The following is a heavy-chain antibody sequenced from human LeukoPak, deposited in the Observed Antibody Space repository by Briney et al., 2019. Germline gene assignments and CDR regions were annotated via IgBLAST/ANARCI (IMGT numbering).Heavy chain of an antibody. Sequence: SVKVSCKASGGTFSSYAISWARQAPGQGLEWMGGIIPIFGTANYAQKFQGRVTITTDESTSTAYMELSSLRSEDTAVYYCASKPPASRDYYYYYMDVWGKGTTVTVSS. CDR2: IIPIFGTA. CDR3: ASKPPASRDYYYYYMDV. CDR1: GGTFSSYA. J-gene: IGHJ6*03. V-gene: IGHV1-69*05.